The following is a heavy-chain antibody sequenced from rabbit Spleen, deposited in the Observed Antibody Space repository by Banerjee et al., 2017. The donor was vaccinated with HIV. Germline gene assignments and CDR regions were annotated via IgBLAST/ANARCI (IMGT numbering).Heavy chain of an antibody. J-gene: IGHJ4*01. D-gene: IGHD1-1*01. Sequence: QSLEESGGDLVKPGASLTLTCTASGVSLNDKDVMCWVRQAPGKGLEWIACINIVTGKSVYASWAKGRFMMSRTSSTTVTLQMTSLTVADTATYFCARDLVAVIGWNFNLWGPGTLVTVS. CDR3: ARDLVAVIGWNFNL. V-gene: IGHV1S40*01. CDR1: GVSLNDKDV. CDR2: INIVTGKS.